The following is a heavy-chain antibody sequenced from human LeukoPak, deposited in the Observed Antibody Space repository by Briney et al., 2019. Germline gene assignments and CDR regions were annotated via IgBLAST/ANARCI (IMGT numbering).Heavy chain of an antibody. V-gene: IGHV4-34*01. CDR2: INHSGST. Sequence: SGTPFPPPPGFCGGFPVFFLGRIRPPPREGAGGVGEINHSGSTNYNPSLKSRVTISVDTSKNQFSLKLSSVTAADTAVYYCARWEGGSYYDFDYWGQGTLVTVSS. D-gene: IGHD1-26*01. CDR3: ARWEGGSYYDFDY. J-gene: IGHJ4*02. CDR1: CGGFPVFF.